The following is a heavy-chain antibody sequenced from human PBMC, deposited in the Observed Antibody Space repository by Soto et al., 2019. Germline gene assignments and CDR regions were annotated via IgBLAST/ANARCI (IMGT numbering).Heavy chain of an antibody. CDR3: ARKVYTVVTTIDY. V-gene: IGHV3-48*02. Sequence: GGSLRLSCAASGFTFSNFPMTWVRQAPGKGLEWVSYISGASNYIYYADSVNGRFTIYRDNDKNSVSLQMNSLRDEDTAVYYCARKVYTVVTTIDYWGQRNLVTVSS. D-gene: IGHD4-4*01. J-gene: IGHJ4*02. CDR1: GFTFSNFP. CDR2: ISGASNYI.